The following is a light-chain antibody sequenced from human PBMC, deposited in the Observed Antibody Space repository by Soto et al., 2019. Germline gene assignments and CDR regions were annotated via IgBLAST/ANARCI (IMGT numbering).Light chain of an antibody. Sequence: AIPVTQSPSSLSASVGDRVTITCLASQDIRGALAWYQQKPGKPPKLLIYDVSTLENGVPSMFSGDSSGTQFTLSISGLQPEDFGTYYCEQCNSYPVTVGHGTRLHIK. CDR1: QDIRGA. CDR3: EQCNSYPVT. V-gene: IGKV1-13*02. J-gene: IGKJ5*01. CDR2: DVS.